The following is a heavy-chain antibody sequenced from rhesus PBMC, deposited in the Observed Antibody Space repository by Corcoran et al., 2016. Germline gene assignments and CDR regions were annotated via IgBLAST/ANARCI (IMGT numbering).Heavy chain of an antibody. D-gene: IGHD3-3*01. CDR2: IYPGASDT. CDR1: GYSFTSSW. J-gene: IGHJ2*01. CDR3: AKSVYNIWTGYYTDWYFDL. V-gene: IGHV5S1*01. Sequence: EVQLVQSGAEVKRPGESLRISCQTSGYSFTSSWISWVCQMPRKGLEWMRSIYPGASDTRYSPSFQGKVTISDDKSISTTYLQWSSLKASDTATYYCAKSVYNIWTGYYTDWYFDLWGPGTPITISS.